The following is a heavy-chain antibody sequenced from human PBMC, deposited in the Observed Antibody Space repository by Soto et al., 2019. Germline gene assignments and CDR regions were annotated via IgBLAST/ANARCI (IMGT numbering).Heavy chain of an antibody. Sequence: EVQLLESGGGLVQPGGSLRLSCAASGFTFSSYAMSWVRQAPGKGLEWVSAISGSGGSTYYADSVKGRFTISRDNSKNTLYLQMNSLRADDTAVYYCAKSSCSGGSCYLSSAFDIWGQGTMVTVSS. V-gene: IGHV3-23*01. J-gene: IGHJ3*02. D-gene: IGHD2-15*01. CDR3: AKSSCSGGSCYLSSAFDI. CDR2: ISGSGGST. CDR1: GFTFSSYA.